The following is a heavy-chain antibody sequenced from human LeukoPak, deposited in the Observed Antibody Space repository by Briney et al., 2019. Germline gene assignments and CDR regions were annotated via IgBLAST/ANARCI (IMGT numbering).Heavy chain of an antibody. D-gene: IGHD2-2*01. CDR3: AKALRVVVPAAKAPSWGWFDP. CDR1: GGSISSSSYY. V-gene: IGHV4-39*01. Sequence: MPSETLSLTCTVSGGSISSSSYYWGWIRQPPGKGLEWIGSIYYSGSTYYNPSLKSRVTISVDTSKNQFSLKLSSVTAADTAVYYCAKALRVVVPAAKAPSWGWFDPWGQGTLVTVSS. CDR2: IYYSGST. J-gene: IGHJ5*02.